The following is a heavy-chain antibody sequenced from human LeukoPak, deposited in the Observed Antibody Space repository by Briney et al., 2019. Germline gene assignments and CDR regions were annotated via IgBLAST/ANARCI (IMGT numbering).Heavy chain of an antibody. CDR1: EFTFTDYY. J-gene: IGHJ5*02. CDR3: ARGAYCRTISCYGVLNWFDP. D-gene: IGHD2-2*01. Sequence: GGSLRLSCVASEFTFTDYYMTWIRRAPGKGPEWVSSISSSGSNIYYADSVKGRFTISRDNAKNSLSLQMNSLRAEDTAVYYCARGAYCRTISCYGVLNWFDPWGQGTLVTVSS. V-gene: IGHV3-11*04. CDR2: ISSSGSNI.